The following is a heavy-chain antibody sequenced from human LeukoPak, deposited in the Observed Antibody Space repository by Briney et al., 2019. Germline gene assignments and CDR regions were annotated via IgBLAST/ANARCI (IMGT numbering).Heavy chain of an antibody. CDR3: AKGHIISGMFYYFDY. V-gene: IGHV3-53*01. CDR1: GFTVSDNY. J-gene: IGHJ4*02. D-gene: IGHD1-1*01. Sequence: GGSLRLSCVVSGFTVSDNYMIWVRQAPGKGLEQVSVIYGDGRTSYPDSVKGRFTISRDNSKNTLSLQMNNLRAEDTAIYYCAKGHIISGMFYYFDYWGQRTLVTVSS. CDR2: IYGDGRT.